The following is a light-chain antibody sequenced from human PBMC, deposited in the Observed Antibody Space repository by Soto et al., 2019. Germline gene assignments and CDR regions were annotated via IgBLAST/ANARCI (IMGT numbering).Light chain of an antibody. CDR1: QSVTTN. CDR2: GAS. J-gene: IGKJ5*01. Sequence: ETVMTQSPATLSVSPGERATLSCRARQSVTTNFAWYQQKPCQAPRLLIYGASNRATGIPARFSGSGSGTEFTLTIRSLQSEDFAVYYCQQYNSWPITFGQGTRLEIK. V-gene: IGKV3-15*01. CDR3: QQYNSWPIT.